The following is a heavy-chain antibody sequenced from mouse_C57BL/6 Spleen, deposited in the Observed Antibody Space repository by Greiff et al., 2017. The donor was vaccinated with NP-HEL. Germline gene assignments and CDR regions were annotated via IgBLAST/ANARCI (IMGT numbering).Heavy chain of an antibody. CDR1: GFTFTDYY. V-gene: IGHV7-3*01. J-gene: IGHJ2*01. CDR3: ARFPWYYGSSYVGFDY. D-gene: IGHD1-1*01. Sequence: EVKLVESGGGLVQPGGSLSLSCAASGFTFTDYYMSWVRQPPGKALEWLGFIRNKANGYTTEYSASVKGRFTISRDNSQSILYLQMNALRAEDSATYYCARFPWYYGSSYVGFDYWGQGTTLTVSS. CDR2: IRNKANGYTT.